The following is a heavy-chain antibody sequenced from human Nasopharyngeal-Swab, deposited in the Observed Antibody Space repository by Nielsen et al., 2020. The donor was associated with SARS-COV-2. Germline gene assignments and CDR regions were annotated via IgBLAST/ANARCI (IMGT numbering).Heavy chain of an antibody. J-gene: IGHJ5*02. CDR2: INHSGST. CDR1: GGSFSGNY. V-gene: IGHV4-34*01. Sequence: SETLSLTCAVYGGSFSGNYWSWIRQPPGKGLEWIGEINHSGSTNYNPSLKSRVTISVDTSKNQFSLKLTSVTAADTALYYCARGQETTVTSCWFDPRGQGTPVTVSS. CDR3: ARGQETTVTSCWFDP. D-gene: IGHD4-17*01.